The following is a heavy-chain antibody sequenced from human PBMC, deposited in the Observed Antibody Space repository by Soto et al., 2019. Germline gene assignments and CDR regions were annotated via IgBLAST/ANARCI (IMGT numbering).Heavy chain of an antibody. CDR3: ARARLGTYYNPAWFDP. Sequence: QMQMQESGPGLVEPSQTLSLTCTVSRGSIYTGGYSWPWIRQHPGKALEWIGYIYVSGSTYYNPSLKSRVAISIDTAKNQFSLKLNSVSAADTAVYYCARARLGTYYNPAWFDPWGQGALVTVSS. CDR2: IYVSGST. CDR1: RGSIYTGGYS. D-gene: IGHD3-10*01. V-gene: IGHV4-31*03. J-gene: IGHJ5*02.